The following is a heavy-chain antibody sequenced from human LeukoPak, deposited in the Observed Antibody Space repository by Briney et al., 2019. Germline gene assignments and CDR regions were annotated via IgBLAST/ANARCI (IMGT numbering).Heavy chain of an antibody. CDR1: GGSISSFY. CDR2: IYYSGST. J-gene: IGHJ5*02. CDR3: ARHGTSGTNLIWFDP. V-gene: IGHV4-59*01. D-gene: IGHD1-1*01. Sequence: SGTLSLTCTVSGGSISSFYWSWIRQPPGPGLEWIDYIYYSGSTNYSPSLKSRVTISVDTSKNQFSLKLSSVTAADTAVYYCARHGTSGTNLIWFDPWGQGTLGTLSS.